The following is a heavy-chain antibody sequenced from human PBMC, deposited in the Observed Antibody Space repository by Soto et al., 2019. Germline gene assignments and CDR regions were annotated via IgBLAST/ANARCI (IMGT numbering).Heavy chain of an antibody. Sequence: ASVKVSCKTSGYPFTNYYIHWVRQAPGQGLEWLGLINPYNGDTTYGQKFQGRVTVTRDTSTTTAYLDLSSLTSADTAIYFCARDFATLTKDHWGQGALVTVSS. D-gene: IGHD3-16*01. V-gene: IGHV1-2*02. CDR1: GYPFTNYY. J-gene: IGHJ4*02. CDR3: ARDFATLTKDH. CDR2: INPYNGDT.